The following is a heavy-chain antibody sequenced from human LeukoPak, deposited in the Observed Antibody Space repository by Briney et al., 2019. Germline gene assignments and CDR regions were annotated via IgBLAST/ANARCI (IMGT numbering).Heavy chain of an antibody. J-gene: IGHJ4*02. D-gene: IGHD4-17*01. CDR3: ARDLGDYFDY. CDR2: ISAYDGNT. Sequence: GASVKVSCKASGYTFTSYGISWVRQAPGQGLEWMGWISAYDGNTNYAQKLQGRVTMTRDPSTSTAYMKLRMLGSDDTAVYYCARDLGDYFDYWGQGTLVTVSS. CDR1: GYTFTSYG. V-gene: IGHV1-18*01.